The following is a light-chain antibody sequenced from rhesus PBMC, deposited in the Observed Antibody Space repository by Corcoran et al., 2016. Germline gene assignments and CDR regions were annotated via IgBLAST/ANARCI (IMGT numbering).Light chain of an antibody. CDR3: LLYYSGAYI. CDR1: TGAVTSGNF. CDR2: HTN. J-gene: IGLJ1*01. V-gene: IGLV7-76*01. Sequence: QAVVTQEPSLTVSPGGTVTLTCGSSTGAVTSGNFPHWFQQKPGQAPRGLIYHTNSKHSWTPARFSGSLAGGKAALTLSGAQPEDEAEYYCLLYYSGAYIVGAGTRLTVL.